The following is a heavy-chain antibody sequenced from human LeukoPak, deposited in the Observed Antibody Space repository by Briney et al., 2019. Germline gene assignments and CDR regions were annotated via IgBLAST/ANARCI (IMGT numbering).Heavy chain of an antibody. CDR3: ARDLRRYFDWSSDLGWFDP. V-gene: IGHV1-69*13. J-gene: IGHJ5*02. CDR1: GGTFSSYA. Sequence: SVKVSCKASGGTFSSYAISWVRQAPGQGLEWMGGIIPIFGTANYAQKFQGRVTITADESTSTAYMELSSLRSEDTAVYYCARDLRRYFDWSSDLGWFDPWGQGTLVTVSS. D-gene: IGHD3-9*01. CDR2: IIPIFGTA.